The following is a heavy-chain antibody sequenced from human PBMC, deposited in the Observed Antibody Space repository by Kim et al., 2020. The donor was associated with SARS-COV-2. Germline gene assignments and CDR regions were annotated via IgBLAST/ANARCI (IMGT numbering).Heavy chain of an antibody. Sequence: SETLSLTCTVSGGSISSGGYYWSWIRQHPGKGLEWIGYIYYSGSTYYNPSLKSRVTISVDTSKNQFSLKLSSVTAADTAVYYCARADIVAAARIDYWGQGTLVTVSS. J-gene: IGHJ4*02. CDR2: IYYSGST. V-gene: IGHV4-31*03. CDR1: GGSISSGGYY. CDR3: ARADIVAAARIDY. D-gene: IGHD5-12*01.